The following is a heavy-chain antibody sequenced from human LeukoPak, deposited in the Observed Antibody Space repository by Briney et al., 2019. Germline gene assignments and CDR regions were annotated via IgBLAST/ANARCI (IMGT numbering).Heavy chain of an antibody. CDR3: ARDPPFIIGTTFFDY. J-gene: IGHJ4*02. D-gene: IGHD1-20*01. V-gene: IGHV3-21*01. Sequence: GGSLRLSCAASGFTFSSYSMNWVRQAPGKGLEWVSSISTSSTYIYYADSVKGRFTISRDNARNSLYLQMNSLRAEDTAVYYCARDPPFIIGTTFFDYWGQGTLVTVSS. CDR1: GFTFSSYS. CDR2: ISTSSTYI.